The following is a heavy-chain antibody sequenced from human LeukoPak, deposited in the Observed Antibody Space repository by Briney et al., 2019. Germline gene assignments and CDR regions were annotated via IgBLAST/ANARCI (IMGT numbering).Heavy chain of an antibody. CDR3: ARVGSGWQLDY. Sequence: PSETLSLTCAVSGYSISSGYYWGWIRQPPGKGLEWIGRIYTSGSTNYNPSLKSRVTMSVDTSKNQFSLKLSSVTAADTAVYYCARVGSGWQLDYWGQGTLVTVSS. CDR2: IYTSGST. V-gene: IGHV4-38-2*01. J-gene: IGHJ4*02. CDR1: GYSISSGYY. D-gene: IGHD6-19*01.